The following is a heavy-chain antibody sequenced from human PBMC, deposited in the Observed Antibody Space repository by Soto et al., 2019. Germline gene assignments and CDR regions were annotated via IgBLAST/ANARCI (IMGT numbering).Heavy chain of an antibody. J-gene: IGHJ3*02. CDR2: LYSGGTT. V-gene: IGHV3-66*01. Sequence: EVQLAESGGGLVQPGGSLRLSCEASGFTVSSTYMNWVRQAPGKGLEWVSVLYSGGTTYYADSVKGRFTISIDNSKNTLYLQINSLGAEDTAVYYCARDRGGGFDAFDIWGQGTMVTVSS. CDR1: GFTVSSTY. D-gene: IGHD3-10*01. CDR3: ARDRGGGFDAFDI.